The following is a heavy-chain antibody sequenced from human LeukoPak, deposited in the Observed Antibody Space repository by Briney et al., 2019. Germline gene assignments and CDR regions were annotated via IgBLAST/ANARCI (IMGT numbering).Heavy chain of an antibody. CDR2: ISNDATKK. Sequence: GGSLRLSCAASGFTVSSNYMSWVRQAPGKGLEWVAVISNDATKKYYADSVKGRSTISRDNSESTLYLQMNSLRAEDTAVYYCAKDMNTVTTTFDYWGQGTLVTVSS. CDR3: AKDMNTVTTTFDY. D-gene: IGHD4-17*01. J-gene: IGHJ4*02. CDR1: GFTVSSNY. V-gene: IGHV3-30*18.